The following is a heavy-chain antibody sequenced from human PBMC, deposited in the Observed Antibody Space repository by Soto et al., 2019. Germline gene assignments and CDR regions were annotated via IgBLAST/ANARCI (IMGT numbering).Heavy chain of an antibody. J-gene: IGHJ6*02. V-gene: IGHV4-59*01. CDR1: GGSISSYY. Sequence: SSETLSLTCTVSGGSISSYYWSWIRQPPGKGLEWIGYIYYSGSTNYNPSLKSRITISVDTSKNHFSLKPSSVTPADRAVYYCPRDVFYYDSSGYVGGMEVWGQGTTFTVSS. CDR2: IYYSGST. CDR3: PRDVFYYDSSGYVGGMEV. D-gene: IGHD3-22*01.